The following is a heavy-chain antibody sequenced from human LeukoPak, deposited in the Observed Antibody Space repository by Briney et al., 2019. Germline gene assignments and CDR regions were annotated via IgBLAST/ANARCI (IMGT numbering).Heavy chain of an antibody. CDR1: GFTFSSYG. CDR3: ARVLDSGNYYFDY. Sequence: GGSLRLSCAASGFTFSSYGMNWVRQAPGKGLEWVSSITSSSYKYYADSVKGRFTISRDNAKNSLYLQMNSLRAEDTAVYYCARVLDSGNYYFDYWGQGTLATVSS. V-gene: IGHV3-21*01. CDR2: ITSSSYK. J-gene: IGHJ4*02. D-gene: IGHD1-26*01.